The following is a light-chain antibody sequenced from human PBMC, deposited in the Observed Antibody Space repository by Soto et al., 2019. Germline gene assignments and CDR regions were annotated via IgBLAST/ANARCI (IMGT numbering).Light chain of an antibody. CDR1: SSNIGAGYD. J-gene: IGLJ3*02. V-gene: IGLV1-40*01. CDR2: GNS. CDR3: QSYDSSLSGCV. Sequence: QSVLTQPPSVSGAPGQRVTISCTGSSSNIGAGYDVHWYQQLPGTAPKLLIYGNSNRPSGVPDRFSGSKSGTSASLAITGRQAEDDADYYCQSYDSSLSGCVFGGGTKLTVL.